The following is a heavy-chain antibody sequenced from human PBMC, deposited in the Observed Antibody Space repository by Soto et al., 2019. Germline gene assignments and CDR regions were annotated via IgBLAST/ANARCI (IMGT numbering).Heavy chain of an antibody. Sequence: QVQLQESGPGLVKPSQTLSLTCTVSGGSISSGDYYWSWIRQPPGKGLEWIGYIYYSGSTYYNPSLKSRVTISVDTSKNKFSLKLSSVTAADTTVYYCASTVGDSSGPSWFDPWGQGTLVTVSS. CDR2: IYYSGST. J-gene: IGHJ5*02. V-gene: IGHV4-30-4*01. CDR1: GGSISSGDYY. D-gene: IGHD3-22*01. CDR3: ASTVGDSSGPSWFDP.